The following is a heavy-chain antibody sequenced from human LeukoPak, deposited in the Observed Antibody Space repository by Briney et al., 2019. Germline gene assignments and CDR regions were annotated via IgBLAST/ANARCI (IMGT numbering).Heavy chain of an antibody. CDR1: GFTFSDYT. Sequence: GGSLRLSCAASGFTFSDYTMNWVRQAPGKGLEWISYISSGGTTIFYADSVKGRFTISRDNAKNSLYLQMNSLRAEDTAVYYCARSSYSSSWYTQSFLSDYYMDVWGKGTTVTVSS. CDR3: ARSSYSSSWYTQSFLSDYYMDV. D-gene: IGHD6-13*01. V-gene: IGHV3-48*04. J-gene: IGHJ6*03. CDR2: ISSGGTTI.